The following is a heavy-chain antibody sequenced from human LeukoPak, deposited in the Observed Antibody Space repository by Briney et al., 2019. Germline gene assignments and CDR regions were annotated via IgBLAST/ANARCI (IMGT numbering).Heavy chain of an antibody. CDR2: ISYRGNS. CDR1: GGSISSSAYY. CDR3: TRRTTMVRGEYFDF. J-gene: IGHJ4*02. Sequence: PSETLSLTCTVSGGSISSSAYYWGWIRQPPGKGLEWIGSISYRGNSYYNASLKGRVNISVDTARNQFSLKLSSVTAADTAVYYCTRRTTMVRGEYFDFWGQGTLVTVSS. V-gene: IGHV4-39*01. D-gene: IGHD3-10*01.